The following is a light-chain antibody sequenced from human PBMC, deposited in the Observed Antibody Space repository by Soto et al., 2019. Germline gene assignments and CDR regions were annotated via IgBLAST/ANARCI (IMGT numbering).Light chain of an antibody. CDR2: GVS. CDR1: QTGSNSY. V-gene: IGKV3-20*01. CDR3: QHYGYPQWS. Sequence: IVLTQSPGTLSLPPGERATPPCRASQTGSNSYLAWYQQKSGQAPRLPIYGVSTSATGIPDRFSGSGSGTEFALTISRLEPENCAVYICQHYGYPQWSFGPETKVEVK. J-gene: IGKJ1*01.